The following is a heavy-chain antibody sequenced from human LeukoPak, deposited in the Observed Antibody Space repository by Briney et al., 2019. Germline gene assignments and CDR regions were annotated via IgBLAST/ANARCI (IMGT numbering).Heavy chain of an antibody. Sequence: PSETLSLTCTVSGYSISSGYYWGWIRQPPGKGLEWIGSIYHSGSTNYNPSLKSRVTISVDKSKNQFSLKLSSVTAADTAVYYCARVPGYYDSSGYPYRSFDYWGQGTLVTVSS. CDR1: GYSISSGYY. V-gene: IGHV4-38-2*02. CDR2: IYHSGST. CDR3: ARVPGYYDSSGYPYRSFDY. J-gene: IGHJ4*02. D-gene: IGHD3-22*01.